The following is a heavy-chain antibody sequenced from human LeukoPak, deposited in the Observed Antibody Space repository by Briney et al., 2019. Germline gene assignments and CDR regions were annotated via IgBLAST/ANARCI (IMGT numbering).Heavy chain of an antibody. Sequence: ASVKVSCKASGYIFTGYYMHWVRQAPGQGLEGMGWINPNSGGTNYAQKFQGRVTMTRDTSISTAYMELSRLRSDDTAVYYCARPRTKYSSSWYGYWGQGTLVTASS. V-gene: IGHV1-2*02. D-gene: IGHD6-13*01. CDR1: GYIFTGYY. J-gene: IGHJ4*02. CDR3: ARPRTKYSSSWYGY. CDR2: INPNSGGT.